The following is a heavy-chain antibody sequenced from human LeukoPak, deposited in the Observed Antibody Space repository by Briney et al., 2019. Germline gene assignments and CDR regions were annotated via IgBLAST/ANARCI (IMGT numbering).Heavy chain of an antibody. CDR2: IYYSGST. Sequence: SETLSLTCTVSGGSISSYYWSWIRQPPGKGLEWIGYIYYSGSTNYNPSLKSRVTLSVDTSKNQFSLKLSSVTAADTAVYYCARTPWFGELLYNWFDPWGQGTLVTVSS. CDR1: GGSISSYY. CDR3: ARTPWFGELLYNWFDP. J-gene: IGHJ5*02. D-gene: IGHD3-10*01. V-gene: IGHV4-59*01.